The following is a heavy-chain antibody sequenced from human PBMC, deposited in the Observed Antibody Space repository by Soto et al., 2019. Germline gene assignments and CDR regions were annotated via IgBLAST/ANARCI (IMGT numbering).Heavy chain of an antibody. V-gene: IGHV3-7*01. CDR2: IKQAGSEK. Sequence: GGSLRLSCAASGFIFSSYWMSWVRQAPGKGLEWVANIKQAGSEKYYVDSVKGRFTISRDDAKNSLFLQMNSLRAEDTAVYYCARMGHLDVWGKGTTVTVSS. D-gene: IGHD3-16*01. CDR1: GFIFSSYW. J-gene: IGHJ6*04. CDR3: ARMGHLDV.